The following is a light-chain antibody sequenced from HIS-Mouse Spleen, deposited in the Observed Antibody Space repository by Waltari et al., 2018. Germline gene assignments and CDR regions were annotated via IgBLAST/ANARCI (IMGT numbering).Light chain of an antibody. V-gene: IGLV3-10*01. CDR3: YSTDSSGNHRRV. J-gene: IGLJ3*02. Sequence: SYELTQPPSVSVSPVQTARITCSGDALPKKYAYWYQQKSGQAPVLVIYEDSKRPAGIPERFSGSSSGTMATLTISGAQVEDEADYYCYSTDSSGNHRRVFGGGTKLTVL. CDR1: ALPKKY. CDR2: EDS.